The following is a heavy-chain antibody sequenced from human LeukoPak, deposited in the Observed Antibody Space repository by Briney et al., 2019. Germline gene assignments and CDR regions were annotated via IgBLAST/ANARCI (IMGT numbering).Heavy chain of an antibody. CDR2: IIPIFGTA. Sequence: SVKVSCKASGGTFSSYAISWVRQAPGQGLEWMGGIIPIFGTANYAQKFQGRVTITADESTSTAYMELSSLRSEDTAVYYCARDSLGDSYGQSDFDYWGQGTLVTVSS. V-gene: IGHV1-69*01. J-gene: IGHJ4*02. D-gene: IGHD5-18*01. CDR1: GGTFSSYA. CDR3: ARDSLGDSYGQSDFDY.